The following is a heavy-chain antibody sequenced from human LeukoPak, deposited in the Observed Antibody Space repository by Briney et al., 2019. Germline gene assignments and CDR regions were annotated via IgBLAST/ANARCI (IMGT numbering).Heavy chain of an antibody. Sequence: PSETLSLTCTVSGGSISSYYWSWIRQPAGKGLEWIGRIYTSGSTNYNPSLKSRVTMSVDTSKNQFSLKLSSVTAADTAVYYCARDADYYDSSSYSLAWWFDPWGQGTLVTVSS. CDR1: GGSISSYY. CDR3: ARDADYYDSSSYSLAWWFDP. CDR2: IYTSGST. D-gene: IGHD3-22*01. V-gene: IGHV4-4*07. J-gene: IGHJ5*02.